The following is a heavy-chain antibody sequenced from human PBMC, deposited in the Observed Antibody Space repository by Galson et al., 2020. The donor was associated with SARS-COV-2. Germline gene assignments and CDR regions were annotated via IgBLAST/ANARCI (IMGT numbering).Heavy chain of an antibody. CDR3: ATSIAAAGFDY. D-gene: IGHD6-13*01. CDR2: IYYSGST. V-gene: IGHV4-31*03. CDR1: GGSISSGGYY. Sequence: ASETLSLTCTVSGGSISSGGYYWSWIRQHPGKGLEWIGDIYYSGSTYYNPSLKSRVTISVDTSKNQFSLKLSSVTAADTAVYYCATSIAAAGFDYWGQGTLVTVSS. J-gene: IGHJ4*02.